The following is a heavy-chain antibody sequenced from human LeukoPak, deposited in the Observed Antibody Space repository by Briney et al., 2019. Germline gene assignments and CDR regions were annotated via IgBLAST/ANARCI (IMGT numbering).Heavy chain of an antibody. CDR1: GGSFSGYY. Sequence: SETLSLTCAVYGGSFSGYYWSWIRQPAGKEPEWIGRVHTSRGTNYNSSLKSRLTMSVDTSKNQYSLHLASVTAADTAVYYCAKGGESSLPFDYWGQGTLVTVSS. V-gene: IGHV4-59*10. J-gene: IGHJ4*02. CDR2: VHTSRGT. CDR3: AKGGESSLPFDY. D-gene: IGHD3-16*01.